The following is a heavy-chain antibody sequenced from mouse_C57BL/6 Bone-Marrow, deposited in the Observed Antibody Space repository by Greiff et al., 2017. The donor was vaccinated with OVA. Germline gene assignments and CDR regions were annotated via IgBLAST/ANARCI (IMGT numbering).Heavy chain of an antibody. CDR1: GYTFTSYG. D-gene: IGHD2-4*01. Sequence: QVQLQQSGAELARPGASVKLSCKASGYTFTSYGISWVKQRTGQGLEWIGEIYPRSGNTYYNEKFKGKATLTADKSSSTAYMELRSLTSEDSAVYFCASSRYDYDLYWYFDVWGTGTTVTVSS. V-gene: IGHV1-81*01. CDR3: ASSRYDYDLYWYFDV. J-gene: IGHJ1*03. CDR2: IYPRSGNT.